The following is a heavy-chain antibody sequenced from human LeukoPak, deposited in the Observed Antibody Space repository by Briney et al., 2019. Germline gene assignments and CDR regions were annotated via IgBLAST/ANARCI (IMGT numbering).Heavy chain of an antibody. D-gene: IGHD5-12*01. V-gene: IGHV1-69*13. CDR3: ARENGYDRDRELTL. CDR2: IIPIFGTA. J-gene: IGHJ4*02. CDR1: GGTFSSYT. Sequence: SVKVSCRASGGTFSSYTINWVRQAPGQGLEWMGGIIPIFGTANYAQKFQGRVTITADESTSTAYMELSSQRSEDTAVYYCARENGYDRDRELTLWGQGTLVTVSS.